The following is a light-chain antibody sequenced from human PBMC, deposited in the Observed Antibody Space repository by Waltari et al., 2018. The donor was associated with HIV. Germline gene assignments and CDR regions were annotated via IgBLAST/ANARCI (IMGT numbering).Light chain of an antibody. CDR2: AAS. V-gene: IGKV3-20*01. Sequence: EIVLTQSPGTLSLSPGERATLSCRASQSVKTTYMAWYQQKLGQPPRLLIYAASTRATGIPDRFSGSGSGSDFTLTINRLEPEDFAMYYCQQYADSPYTFGRGTKLEI. CDR3: QQYADSPYT. CDR1: QSVKTTY. J-gene: IGKJ2*01.